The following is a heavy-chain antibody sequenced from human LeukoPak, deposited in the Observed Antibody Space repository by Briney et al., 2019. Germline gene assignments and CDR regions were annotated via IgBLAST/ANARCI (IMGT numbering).Heavy chain of an antibody. CDR3: AKPYDSSGYYYIDY. Sequence: GGSLRLSCAASGFTFSSYAMSWVRQAPGKGLEWVSAISGSGGSTYYADSVKGRFTLSRDNSKNTLYLQMNSLRAEDTAVYYCAKPYDSSGYYYIDYWGQGTLVTVSS. V-gene: IGHV3-23*01. CDR2: ISGSGGST. D-gene: IGHD3-22*01. J-gene: IGHJ4*02. CDR1: GFTFSSYA.